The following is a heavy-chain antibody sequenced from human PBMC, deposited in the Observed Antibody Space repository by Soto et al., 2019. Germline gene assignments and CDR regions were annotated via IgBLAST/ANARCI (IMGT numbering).Heavy chain of an antibody. V-gene: IGHV3-30*18. D-gene: IGHD3-22*01. CDR3: AKVDYYDSSGYYYYFDY. CDR2: ISYDGSNK. Sequence: PGGSLRLSCAASGFTFSSYGMHWVRQAPGKGLEWVAVISYDGSNKYYADSVKGRFTISRDNSKNPLYLQMNSLRAEDTAVYYCAKVDYYDSSGYYYYFDYRGQGTLVTVSS. J-gene: IGHJ4*02. CDR1: GFTFSSYG.